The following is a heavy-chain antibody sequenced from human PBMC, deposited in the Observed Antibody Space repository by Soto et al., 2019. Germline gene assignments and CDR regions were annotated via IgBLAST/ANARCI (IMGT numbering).Heavy chain of an antibody. V-gene: IGHV1-18*01. D-gene: IGHD2-2*01. CDR2: ISGLNGNT. Sequence: QAQLVQSGAEVKKPGASVKVSCKASGYIFSTYGVTWVRQAPGQGLEWMGWISGLNGNTDDGQKLQGRVSMTIDTSTSTAYMDLRSLRSDDTAVYYGARAEAYTTSWYAMDVWGQGTTVIVSS. CDR1: GYIFSTYG. CDR3: ARAEAYTTSWYAMDV. J-gene: IGHJ6*02.